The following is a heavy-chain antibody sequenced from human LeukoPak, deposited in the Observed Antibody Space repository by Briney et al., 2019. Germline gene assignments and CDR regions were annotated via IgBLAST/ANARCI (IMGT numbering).Heavy chain of an antibody. CDR1: GFTFSSYS. D-gene: IGHD4-17*01. V-gene: IGHV3-21*01. J-gene: IGHJ4*02. CDR3: ARDDYGDYFDY. Sequence: GGSLRLSCAASGFTFSSYSMNWVRQAPGKGLEWVSSISSSSSYIYYADSVKGRFTVYRENSKNSLYLQMNSLRAEDTAVYYCARDDYGDYFDYWGQGTLVTVSS. CDR2: ISSSSSYI.